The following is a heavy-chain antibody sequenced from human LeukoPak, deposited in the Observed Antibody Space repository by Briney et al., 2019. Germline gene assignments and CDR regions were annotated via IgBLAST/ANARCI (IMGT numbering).Heavy chain of an antibody. CDR3: ARAGYWAATGYATD. Sequence: PGASVKLSCKTSGYTFSSYGIAWVRQAPGQGLEWMGWISAYNGKTNYAQNLQGRVTMTTDTSTSTGYMELRSLRSDDTAVYYCARAGYWAATGYATDWGQGSLVTVSS. J-gene: IGHJ4*02. V-gene: IGHV1-18*01. D-gene: IGHD6-13*01. CDR1: GYTFSSYG. CDR2: ISAYNGKT.